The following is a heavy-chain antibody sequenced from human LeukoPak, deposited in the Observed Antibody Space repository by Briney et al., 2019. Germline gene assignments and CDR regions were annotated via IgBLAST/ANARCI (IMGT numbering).Heavy chain of an antibody. J-gene: IGHJ4*02. CDR3: AREYGSGPHSKYYFDY. V-gene: IGHV3-48*03. CDR2: ISSSGSTI. Sequence: GGSLRLSCAASGFTFSSYEMNWVRQAPGKGLERVSYISSSGSTIYYADSVKGRFTISRDNAKNSLYLQMNSLRAEDTAVYYCAREYGSGPHSKYYFDYWGQGTLVTVSS. CDR1: GFTFSSYE. D-gene: IGHD3-10*01.